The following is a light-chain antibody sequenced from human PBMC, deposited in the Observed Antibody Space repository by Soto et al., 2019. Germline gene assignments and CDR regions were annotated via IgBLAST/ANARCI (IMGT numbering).Light chain of an antibody. CDR3: QYYVSSPLT. CDR2: GAS. CDR1: QSISSNY. J-gene: IGKJ4*01. Sequence: EIGLTQSPGTLSLSPGERATLSCMASQSISSNYLAWYQQKPGQAPRLLIYGASSRATGIPDRFSGSGSGTDFTLTISRLEPEDFAVYYCQYYVSSPLTFGGGTKVDIK. V-gene: IGKV3-20*01.